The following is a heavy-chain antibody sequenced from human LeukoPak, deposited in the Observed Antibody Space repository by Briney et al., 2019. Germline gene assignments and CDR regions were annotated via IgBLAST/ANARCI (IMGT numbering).Heavy chain of an antibody. Sequence: SETLSLTCTVSGGSVSSSDYYWGWIRQPPGKGLEWIGSINYSGNTYYNPSLKNRVTISVDTSKNQFSLKLSSVTAADTAVYYCARSLSTTGLRWGQRTLVTVST. CDR2: INYSGNT. CDR3: ARSLSTTGLR. J-gene: IGHJ4*02. D-gene: IGHD1-1*01. CDR1: GGSVSSSDYY. V-gene: IGHV4-39*01.